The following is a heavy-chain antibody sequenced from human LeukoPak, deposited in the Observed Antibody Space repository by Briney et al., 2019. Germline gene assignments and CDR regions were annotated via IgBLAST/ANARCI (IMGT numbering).Heavy chain of an antibody. V-gene: IGHV1-69*04. CDR3: ASIGITMVRGVIITGDY. CDR2: IIPILGIA. Sequence: SVKVSCKASGGTFSSYAISWVRQAPGQGLEWMGRIIPILGIANYAQKFQGRVTITADKSTSTAYMELSSLRSEDTAVYYCASIGITMVRGVIITGDYWGQGTLVTVSS. CDR1: GGTFSSYA. J-gene: IGHJ4*02. D-gene: IGHD3-10*01.